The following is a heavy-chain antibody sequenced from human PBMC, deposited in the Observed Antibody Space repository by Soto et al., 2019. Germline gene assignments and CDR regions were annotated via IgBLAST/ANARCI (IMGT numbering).Heavy chain of an antibody. V-gene: IGHV3-30-3*01. CDR2: ISYDGSNK. CDR1: GFTFSSYA. CDR3: ATGNNWFDP. J-gene: IGHJ5*02. Sequence: QVQLVESGGGVVQPGRSLRLSCAASGFTFSSYAMHWVRQAPGKGLEWVAVISYDGSNKYYADSVKGRFTISRDNSKNTLYLQMNSLRAEDTAVYYCATGNNWFDPWGQGTLVTVSS.